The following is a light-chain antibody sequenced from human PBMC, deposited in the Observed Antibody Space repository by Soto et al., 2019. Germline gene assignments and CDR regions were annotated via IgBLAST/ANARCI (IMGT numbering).Light chain of an antibody. Sequence: QALVTQPPSVSAAPGQRVTISCTGSSSNIGAGYEAHWYQQVPGTAPKLLIYENNNRPSGVPDRFSGSKSGTSASLAITGLQAEDEAEYYCQSYDSSLSGYVFGTGTKVTVL. V-gene: IGLV1-40*01. CDR3: QSYDSSLSGYV. J-gene: IGLJ1*01. CDR2: ENN. CDR1: SSNIGAGYE.